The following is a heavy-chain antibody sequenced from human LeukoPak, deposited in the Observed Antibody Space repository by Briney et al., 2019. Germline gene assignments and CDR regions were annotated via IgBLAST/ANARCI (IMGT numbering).Heavy chain of an antibody. CDR1: GFTFSSYS. D-gene: IGHD2/OR15-2a*01. Sequence: GGSLRLSCAASGFTFSSYSMNWVRQAPGKGLEWVSYISSSSSTIYYADSVKGRFTISRDNAKNSLYLQMNSLRAEDTAVYYCASLSPLDYFDYWGQGTLVTVSS. CDR2: ISSSSSTI. J-gene: IGHJ4*02. V-gene: IGHV3-48*01. CDR3: ASLSPLDYFDY.